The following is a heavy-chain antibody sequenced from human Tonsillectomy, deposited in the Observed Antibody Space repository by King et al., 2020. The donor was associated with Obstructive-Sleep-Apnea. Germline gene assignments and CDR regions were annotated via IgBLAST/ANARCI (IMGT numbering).Heavy chain of an antibody. Sequence: GQLVQSGAEVKKPGESLKISCKASGYNFAINWIGWVRQMPGKGLQWMGIIFPAYSDTRYSPSFQGRVTLSADKSISTAYLQWSSLKASDTAMYYCASQGDLLELRDDALDIWGQGTMVTVSS. CDR2: IFPAYSDT. D-gene: IGHD1-7*01. CDR1: GYNFAINW. V-gene: IGHV5-51*01. CDR3: ASQGDLLELRDDALDI. J-gene: IGHJ3*02.